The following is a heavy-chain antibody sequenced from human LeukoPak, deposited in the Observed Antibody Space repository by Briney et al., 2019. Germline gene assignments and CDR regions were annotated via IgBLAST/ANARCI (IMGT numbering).Heavy chain of an antibody. CDR3: ARPSRVSSSGEP. Sequence: PGGSLRLSCAASGLTFSSYSMNWVRQAPGKGLEWVSSISSSSSYIYYADSVKGRFTISRDNAKNSLYLQMKSLRAEDTAVYYCARPSRVSSSGEPWGQGTLVTVCS. CDR1: GLTFSSYS. V-gene: IGHV3-21*01. CDR2: ISSSSSYI. J-gene: IGHJ5*02. D-gene: IGHD6-13*01.